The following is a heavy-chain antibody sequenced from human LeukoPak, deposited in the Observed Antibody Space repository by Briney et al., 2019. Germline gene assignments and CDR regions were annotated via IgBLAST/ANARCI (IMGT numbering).Heavy chain of an antibody. CDR2: IYHSGST. D-gene: IGHD3-22*01. Sequence: SETLSLICTVSGGSISGYYWSWIRQPAGKGLEWIGEIYHSGSTNYNPSLKSRVTISVDKSKNQFSLKLSSVTAADTAVYYCARDVRITMTRFDPWGQGTLVTVSS. CDR3: ARDVRITMTRFDP. J-gene: IGHJ5*02. V-gene: IGHV4-59*12. CDR1: GGSISGYY.